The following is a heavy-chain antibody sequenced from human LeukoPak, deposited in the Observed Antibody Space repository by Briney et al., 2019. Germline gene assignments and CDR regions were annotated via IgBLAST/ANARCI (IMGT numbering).Heavy chain of an antibody. CDR1: GYTFTSYA. D-gene: IGHD1-26*01. Sequence: ASVKVSCKASGYTFTSYAMHWVRQAPGQRLEWMGWINAGNGNTKYSQKFQGRVTITRDTSASTAYMELSSLRSEDTAVYYCARGSGSYYYYYGMDVWGQGTTVTVSS. CDR2: INAGNGNT. CDR3: ARGSGSYYYYYGMDV. J-gene: IGHJ6*02. V-gene: IGHV1-3*01.